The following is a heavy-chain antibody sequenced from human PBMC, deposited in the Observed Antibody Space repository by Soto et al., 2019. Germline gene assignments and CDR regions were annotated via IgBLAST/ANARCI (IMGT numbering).Heavy chain of an antibody. CDR1: GGSISSYY. J-gene: IGHJ5*02. Sequence: SETLSLTCTVSGGSISSYYWSWIRQPPGKGLEWIGYIYCSGSTNYNPSLKSRVTISVDTSKNQFSLKLSSVTAADTAVYYCARAELGYCSSTSCSNWFDPWGQGTLVTVSS. CDR2: IYCSGST. V-gene: IGHV4-59*01. D-gene: IGHD2-2*01. CDR3: ARAELGYCSSTSCSNWFDP.